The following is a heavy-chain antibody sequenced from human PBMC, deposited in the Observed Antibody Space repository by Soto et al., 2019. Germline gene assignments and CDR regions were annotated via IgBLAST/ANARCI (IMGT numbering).Heavy chain of an antibody. D-gene: IGHD3-16*01. J-gene: IGHJ4*02. Sequence: GGSLRLSCAASGFTVSNTYISWVRQAPGKGLELVSFTYSGGNTDYADSVKGRFTAPRDNSENTLYLQMNSLRPDDTALYYCARAKRGGFDYWGQGTLVTVSS. CDR2: TYSGGNT. CDR1: GFTVSNTY. CDR3: ARAKRGGFDY. V-gene: IGHV3-53*01.